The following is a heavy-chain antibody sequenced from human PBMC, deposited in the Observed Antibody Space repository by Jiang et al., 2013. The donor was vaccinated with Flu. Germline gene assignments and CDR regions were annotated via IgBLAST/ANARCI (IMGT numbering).Heavy chain of an antibody. Sequence: GAEVKKPGSSVKVSCKAPGDNFTIYPISWVRQARGQGLEWMGGIFPMFAAANYAQKFQGRVTITADKSTSTAYMELSSLRSDDTAVYYCARPGRGMSDVSGYLLPLDYYGMDIWGQGTTVIVSS. D-gene: IGHD3-3*01. V-gene: IGHV1-69*06. CDR3: ARPGRGMSDVSGYLLPLDYYGMDI. CDR1: GDNFTIYP. CDR2: IFPMFAAA. J-gene: IGHJ6*02.